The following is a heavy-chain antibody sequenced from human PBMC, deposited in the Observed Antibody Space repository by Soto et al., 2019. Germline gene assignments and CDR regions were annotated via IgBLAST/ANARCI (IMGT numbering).Heavy chain of an antibody. D-gene: IGHD6-19*01. CDR2: ISSNGGST. CDR3: AREGAAVAGTYFDY. CDR1: GFTFSSYA. J-gene: IGHJ4*02. V-gene: IGHV3-64*01. Sequence: EVQLVESGGGLVQPGGSLRLSCAASGFTFSSYAMHWVRQAPGKGLEYVSAISSNGGSTYYANSVKGRFTISRDNSKNTLNLQMGSLRAEDMAVYYCAREGAAVAGTYFDYWGQGTLVTVSS.